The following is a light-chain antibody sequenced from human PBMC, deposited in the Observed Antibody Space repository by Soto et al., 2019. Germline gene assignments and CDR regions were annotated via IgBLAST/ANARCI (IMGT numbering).Light chain of an antibody. Sequence: EIVMTQSPATLSVSPGEGATLSCRAGQSVGSNLAWYQQKPGQAPRLLIYGASTRATGVPARFSGSGSGTECTLIIRRLQSEDFAVYYCQQYEDWPPQLTFGGGTKVEIK. V-gene: IGKV3-15*01. CDR1: QSVGSN. J-gene: IGKJ4*01. CDR2: GAS. CDR3: QQYEDWPPQLT.